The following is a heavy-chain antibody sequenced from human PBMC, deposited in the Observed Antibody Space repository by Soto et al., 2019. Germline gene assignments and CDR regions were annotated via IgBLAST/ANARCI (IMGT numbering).Heavy chain of an antibody. J-gene: IGHJ6*02. CDR3: ARDPLTYYYDSSGPNTEDV. V-gene: IGHV1-46*01. CDR2: INPSGGST. CDR1: GYTFTSYY. D-gene: IGHD3-22*01. Sequence: GASVKVSCKASGYTFTSYYMHWVRQAPGQGLEWMGIINPSGGSTSYAQKFQGRVTMTRDTSTSTVYMELSSLRSEDTAVYYCARDPLTYYYDSSGPNTEDVWGQGTTVTVSS.